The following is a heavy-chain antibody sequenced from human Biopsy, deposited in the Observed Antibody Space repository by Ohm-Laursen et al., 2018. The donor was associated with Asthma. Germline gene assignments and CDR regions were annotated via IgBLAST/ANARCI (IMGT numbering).Heavy chain of an antibody. CDR3: ASQSSGPDFWSGYYYFDY. CDR1: GFTFSSYG. J-gene: IGHJ4*02. CDR2: ISYDGSNK. Sequence: SLRLSCSAFGFTFSSYGMHWVRQAPGKGLEWVAVISYDGSNKYYADSVKGRFTISRDNSKNTLYLQMNSLRAEDTAVYYCASQSSGPDFWSGYYYFDYWGQGTLGTVSS. D-gene: IGHD3-3*01. V-gene: IGHV3-30*03.